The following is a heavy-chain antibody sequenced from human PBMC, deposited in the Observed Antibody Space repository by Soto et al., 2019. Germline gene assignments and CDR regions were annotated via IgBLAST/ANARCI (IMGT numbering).Heavy chain of an antibody. D-gene: IGHD2-15*01. CDR1: GFTFSTYS. Sequence: EVQLVESGGGLVQPGWSLRLSCAASGFTFSTYSLNWVRQAPGKGLEWVSYISSSSVTINYADSVKGRFTISRDNAKNSLYLQMNSLRDEDTAVYYCARDRLGCSGGGCYSGYYGMDVWGQGTTVTVSS. CDR2: ISSSSVTI. V-gene: IGHV3-48*02. CDR3: ARDRLGCSGGGCYSGYYGMDV. J-gene: IGHJ6*02.